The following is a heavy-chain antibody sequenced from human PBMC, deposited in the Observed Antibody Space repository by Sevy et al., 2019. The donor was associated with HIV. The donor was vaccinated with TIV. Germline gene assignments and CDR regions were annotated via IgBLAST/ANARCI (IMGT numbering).Heavy chain of an antibody. CDR1: GGSISSGGYS. Sequence: SDTLSLTCAVSGGSISSGGYSWSWIRQPPGKGLEWIGYIYHSGSTYYNPSLKSRVTISVDRSKNQFSLKLSSVTAADTAGYYCARALYDFWSGYYQPTFDYWGQGTLVTVSS. D-gene: IGHD3-3*01. CDR2: IYHSGST. V-gene: IGHV4-30-2*01. J-gene: IGHJ4*02. CDR3: ARALYDFWSGYYQPTFDY.